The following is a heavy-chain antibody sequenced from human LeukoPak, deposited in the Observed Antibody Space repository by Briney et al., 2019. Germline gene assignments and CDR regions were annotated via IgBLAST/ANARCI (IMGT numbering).Heavy chain of an antibody. CDR2: IYTSGST. V-gene: IGHV4-61*02. CDR3: ARDRPYSGYEENAFDI. CDR1: GGSVISGTYY. Sequence: SETLSLTCTVSGGSVISGTYYWTWIRQPAGKGLEWIGRIYTSGSTNFNPSLKSRVSISLDTSQNQFSLKVSTVTAADTAVYYCARDRPYSGYEENAFDIWGQGTMVTVSS. J-gene: IGHJ3*02. D-gene: IGHD5-12*01.